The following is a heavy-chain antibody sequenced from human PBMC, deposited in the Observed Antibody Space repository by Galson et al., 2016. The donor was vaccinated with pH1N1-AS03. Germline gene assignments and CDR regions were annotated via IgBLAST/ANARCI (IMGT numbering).Heavy chain of an antibody. D-gene: IGHD5-12*01. Sequence: SLRLSCAASGFTFSSFGMHWVRQAPGKGLEWVTFIAFDANREYYADSVRGRFTISREIPQNSLYLQMDSLRADDTAVYYCAVWGYIPGTHGLDVWGKGTTVTVSS. V-gene: IGHV3-30*02. CDR2: IAFDANRE. CDR3: AVWGYIPGTHGLDV. CDR1: GFTFSSFG. J-gene: IGHJ6*04.